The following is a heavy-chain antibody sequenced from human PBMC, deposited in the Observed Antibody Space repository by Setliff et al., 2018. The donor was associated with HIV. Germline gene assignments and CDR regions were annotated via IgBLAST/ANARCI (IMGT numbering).Heavy chain of an antibody. CDR2: GVNSGRS. D-gene: IGHD7-27*01. Sequence: SSETLSLTCPVSGYSISSGYYWGWIRQPPGKGLEWIGSGVNSGRSYYNPSLKSRVTISVDTSKNQFSLKLSSVTAADTAVYYCAREVNWADYWGQGTLVTVSS. V-gene: IGHV4-38-2*02. CDR1: GYSISSGYY. CDR3: AREVNWADY. J-gene: IGHJ4*02.